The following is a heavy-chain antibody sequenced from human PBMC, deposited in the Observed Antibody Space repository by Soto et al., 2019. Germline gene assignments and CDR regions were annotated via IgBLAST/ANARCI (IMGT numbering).Heavy chain of an antibody. CDR3: ARDGVARDLDLDY. CDR1: GFTFSNYW. Sequence: EVQLVESGGDLVQPGGSLRLSCAASGFTFSNYWMHWVRQAPGKGLVWVARVNSDGSGTAYADSVKGRFTISRDNAKNTLYLQMNSLRAEDTAVYYCARDGVARDLDLDYWGQGNLVTVS. J-gene: IGHJ4*02. D-gene: IGHD2-15*01. CDR2: VNSDGSGT. V-gene: IGHV3-74*01.